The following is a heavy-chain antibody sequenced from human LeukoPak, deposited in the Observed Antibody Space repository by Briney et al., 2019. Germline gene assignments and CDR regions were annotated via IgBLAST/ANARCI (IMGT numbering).Heavy chain of an antibody. Sequence: GRSLRLSCAAYGFTFDDYAMHWVRQAPGKGLEWVSGISWNSGSIGYADSVKGRFTISRDNAKHSLYLQMNSLRAEDTALYYCAKDLLGSSSWGGVDYWGQGTLVTVSS. CDR2: ISWNSGSI. J-gene: IGHJ4*02. D-gene: IGHD6-13*01. CDR1: GFTFDDYA. V-gene: IGHV3-9*01. CDR3: AKDLLGSSSWGGVDY.